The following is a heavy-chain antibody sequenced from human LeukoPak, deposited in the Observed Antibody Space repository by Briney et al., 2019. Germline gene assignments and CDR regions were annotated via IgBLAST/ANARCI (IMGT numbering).Heavy chain of an antibody. Sequence: GGSLRLSCAASGFTFSSYWMSWVRQAPGKGLEWVANIKHDGSEKYYVDSVKGRFTISRDNAKNSLYLQMNSLRAEDTAVYYCARAGQVGATGTKYWGQGTLVTVSS. CDR3: ARAGQVGATGTKY. CDR2: IKHDGSEK. D-gene: IGHD1-26*01. CDR1: GFTFSSYW. V-gene: IGHV3-7*01. J-gene: IGHJ4*02.